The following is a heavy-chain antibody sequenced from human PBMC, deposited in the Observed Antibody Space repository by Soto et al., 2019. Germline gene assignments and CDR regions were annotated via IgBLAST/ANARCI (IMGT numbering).Heavy chain of an antibody. J-gene: IGHJ3*02. CDR2: ITKTGRST. V-gene: IGHV3-23*01. CDR3: TKDAEAYDFAFDK. Sequence: EVQLLESGGGLVQPGGSLRLSCATSGFSFSNYGMNWVRQAPGKALEWVSGITKTGRSTFIADSVRGRFTISRDNLKNIMYLQMNTLRVDDTALYYCTKDAEAYDFAFDKWGQGTLVTVTS. D-gene: IGHD3-3*01. CDR1: GFSFSNYG.